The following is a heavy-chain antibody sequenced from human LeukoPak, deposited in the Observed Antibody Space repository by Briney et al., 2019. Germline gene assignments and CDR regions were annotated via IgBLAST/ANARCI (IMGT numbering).Heavy chain of an antibody. Sequence: SETLSLTCSVSGYSIANGYHWAWVRQPPGKRLEWLGSIYQSGSTYDNLSLKSRLTMSVDTSKNQFSLTMRAVTAADAALYYCARSEINDYMRFWGQGILVTVSS. D-gene: IGHD4-11*01. V-gene: IGHV4-38-2*01. CDR2: IYQSGST. CDR3: ARSEINDYMRF. J-gene: IGHJ4*02. CDR1: GYSIANGYH.